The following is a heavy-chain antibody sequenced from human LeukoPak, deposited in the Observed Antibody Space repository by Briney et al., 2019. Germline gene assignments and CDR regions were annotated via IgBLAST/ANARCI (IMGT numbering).Heavy chain of an antibody. D-gene: IGHD2-2*01. CDR3: ARGTPKYCSSTSCPTPPFDY. V-gene: IGHV4-59*12. CDR2: IYYTGST. J-gene: IGHJ4*02. Sequence: SETLSLTCTVSGGSIGSYYWSWIRQPPGKGLEWIGFIYYTGSTNYNPSLKSRVTMSVDTSKNQFSLKLSSVTAADTAVYYCARGTPKYCSSTSCPTPPFDYWGQGTLVTVSS. CDR1: GGSIGSYY.